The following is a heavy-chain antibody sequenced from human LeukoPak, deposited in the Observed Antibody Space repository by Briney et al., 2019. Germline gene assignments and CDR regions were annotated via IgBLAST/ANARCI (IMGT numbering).Heavy chain of an antibody. V-gene: IGHV3-11*04. CDR1: GFSFRDSY. Sequence: GGSLRLSCSASGFSFRDSYMSWVRQAPGKGLEWISYISGSSSTVYYRDSVKGRFTISRDNAKNTPSLQMDRLTVEDTAVYYCATSEDFWSSYTIDFWGRGTLVTVSS. D-gene: IGHD3-3*01. J-gene: IGHJ4*02. CDR2: ISGSSSTV. CDR3: ATSEDFWSSYTIDF.